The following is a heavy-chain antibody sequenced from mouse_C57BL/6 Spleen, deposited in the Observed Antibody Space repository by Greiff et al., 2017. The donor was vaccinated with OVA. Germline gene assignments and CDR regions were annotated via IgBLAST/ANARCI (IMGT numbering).Heavy chain of an antibody. CDR2: ISSGSGTI. Sequence: EVKVVESGGGLVKPGGSLKLSCAASGFTFSDYGMHWVRQAPEKGLEWVAYISSGSGTIYYADTVQGRFTISRDNAKKTLFLQMPSLRSSDTSMSYCATGGTYAIDSWRQGTSVPVSS. D-gene: IGHD1-1*02. CDR3: ATGGTYAIDS. CDR1: GFTFSDYG. J-gene: IGHJ4*01. V-gene: IGHV5-17*01.